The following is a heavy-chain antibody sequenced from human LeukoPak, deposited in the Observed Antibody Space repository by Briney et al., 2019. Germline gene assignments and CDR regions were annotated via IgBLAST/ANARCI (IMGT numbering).Heavy chain of an antibody. CDR2: INHSGST. Sequence: SETLSLTCAVYGGSFSGYYWSWIRQPPGKGLEWIGEINHSGSTNYNPSLKSRVTISVDTSKNQFSLKLSSVTAADTAVYYCAREGCSGGSCYSYFDYWGQGTLVPVSS. CDR1: GGSFSGYY. J-gene: IGHJ4*02. V-gene: IGHV4-34*01. CDR3: AREGCSGGSCYSYFDY. D-gene: IGHD2-15*01.